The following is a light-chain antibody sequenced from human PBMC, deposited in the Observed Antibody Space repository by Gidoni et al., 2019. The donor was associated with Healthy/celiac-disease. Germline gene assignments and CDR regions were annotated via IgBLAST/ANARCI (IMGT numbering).Light chain of an antibody. CDR2: KAS. CDR1: QSISTW. CDR3: QQYNSYPFT. Sequence: DIQMTQSPSTLSTSVGDRVTITCRASQSISTWLAWYQQKPGKAPKLLIYKASILESGVPSRFSGSVSGTEFTLTISSLQPDDFATYYCQQYNSYPFTFGPGTKVDIK. V-gene: IGKV1-5*03. J-gene: IGKJ3*01.